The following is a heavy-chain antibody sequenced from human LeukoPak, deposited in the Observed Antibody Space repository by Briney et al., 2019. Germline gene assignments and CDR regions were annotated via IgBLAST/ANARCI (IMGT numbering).Heavy chain of an antibody. CDR1: GYTFTSYY. D-gene: IGHD1-26*01. CDR3: ARDQSGEGELLSGWWFDP. Sequence: GASVKVSCKASGYTFTSYYMHWVRQAPGQGLEWMGIINPSGGSTSYAQKLQGRVTVTRDMSTSTVYMELSNLRSEDTAVYYCARDQSGEGELLSGWWFDPWGQGTLVTVSS. V-gene: IGHV1-46*01. J-gene: IGHJ5*02. CDR2: INPSGGST.